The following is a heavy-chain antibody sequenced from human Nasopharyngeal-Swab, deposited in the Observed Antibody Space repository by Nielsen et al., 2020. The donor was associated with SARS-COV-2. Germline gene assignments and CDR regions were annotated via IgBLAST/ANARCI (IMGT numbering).Heavy chain of an antibody. CDR3: ARDRSNWGSYYYYYGMDV. J-gene: IGHJ6*02. V-gene: IGHV3-21*01. Sequence: WIRQPPGKGLEWVSSISSSSTYIYYADSVKGRFTIPRDNAKNSLYLQMSILRAEDTAVYYCARDRSNWGSYYYYYGMDVWGQGTTVTVSS. D-gene: IGHD7-27*01. CDR2: ISSSSTYI.